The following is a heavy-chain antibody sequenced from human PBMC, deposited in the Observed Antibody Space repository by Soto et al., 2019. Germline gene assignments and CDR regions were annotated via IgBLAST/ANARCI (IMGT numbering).Heavy chain of an antibody. Sequence: QVQLVESGGALVKPGGSLRLSCVASGFTFSDYYMTWVRQAPGKGLECLSYISSRGSTIYYADSVKGRFTISRDNAKNTLYLQMNSLRAEDTAVYYCARDPVEVAGGDHWGQGTLVTVSS. CDR1: GFTFSDYY. V-gene: IGHV3-11*01. D-gene: IGHD6-19*01. CDR2: ISSRGSTI. CDR3: ARDPVEVAGGDH. J-gene: IGHJ4*02.